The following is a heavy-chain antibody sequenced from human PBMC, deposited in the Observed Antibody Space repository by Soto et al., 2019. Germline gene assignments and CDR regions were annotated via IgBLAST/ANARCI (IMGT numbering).Heavy chain of an antibody. V-gene: IGHV4-39*07. CDR1: GGSISSSSYY. CDR3: ARVETGDYNYYYYYMDV. J-gene: IGHJ6*03. D-gene: IGHD7-27*01. Sequence: SETLSLTCTVSGGSISSSSYYWGWIRQPPGKGLEWIGSIYYSGSTYYNPSLKSRVTISVDTSKNQFSLKLSSVTAVDTAVYYCARVETGDYNYYYYYMDVWGKGTTVTVSS. CDR2: IYYSGST.